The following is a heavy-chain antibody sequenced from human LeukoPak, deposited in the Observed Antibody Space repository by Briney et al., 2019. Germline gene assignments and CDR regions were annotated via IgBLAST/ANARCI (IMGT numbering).Heavy chain of an antibody. D-gene: IGHD4-23*01. CDR2: LSGNGNTI. J-gene: IGHJ4*02. CDR1: GFTFSTYA. V-gene: IGHV3-23*01. Sequence: GGSLRPSCAASGFTFSTYAMSWVRQAPGKGLECVSALSGNGNTIYYADSVKGRFTISRDNSKNTLSLQMNSLRAEDTAVYYCAKALYGGHDYWGQGTLATVSS. CDR3: AKALYGGHDY.